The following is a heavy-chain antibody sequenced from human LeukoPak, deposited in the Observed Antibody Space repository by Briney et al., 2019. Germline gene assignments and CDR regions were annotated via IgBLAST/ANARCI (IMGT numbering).Heavy chain of an antibody. CDR3: VTSGCSGAACYFYFDY. Sequence: GGTLRFYCAGSGFTFSSYSMNWLGQAQGMGLEWVSPLNYGGTNLDYAVSVKGSFTISRDTETAYLYLRMIRLRAEDTDVYYCVTSGCSGAACYFYFDYWGQGTLVTVSS. J-gene: IGHJ4*02. D-gene: IGHD2-15*01. CDR1: GFTFSSYS. V-gene: IGHV3-21*01. CDR2: LNYGGTNL.